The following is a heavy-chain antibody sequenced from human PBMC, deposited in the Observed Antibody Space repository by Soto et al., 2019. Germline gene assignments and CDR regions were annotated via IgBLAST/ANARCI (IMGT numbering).Heavy chain of an antibody. V-gene: IGHV1-69*01. CDR2: IIPIFGTA. J-gene: IGHJ4*02. CDR3: ARSTTVLLSSGGYYFSLDY. CDR1: GGTFSSYA. Sequence: QVQLVQSGAEVKKPGSSVKVSCKASGGTFSSYAISWVRQAPGQGLEWMGGIIPIFGTANYAQKFQGRVTITADDSTGPAYMELSSLRSEDTVVYYCARSTTVLLSSGGYYFSLDYWGQGTLVTVSS. D-gene: IGHD3-22*01.